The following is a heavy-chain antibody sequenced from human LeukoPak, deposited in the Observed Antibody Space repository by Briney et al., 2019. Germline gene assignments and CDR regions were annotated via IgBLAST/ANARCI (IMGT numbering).Heavy chain of an antibody. CDR2: IHDTGST. Sequence: SETLSLTCSVSGGSLSSHYWSWIRQPPGKGLELIGHIHDTGSTFYNPSLRGRVTISLDTSNDQFSLKLTSMTAADTAVYYCARFSSGCSTSSCYLTYWGQGTLVTVS. V-gene: IGHV4-59*11. CDR1: GGSLSSHY. J-gene: IGHJ4*02. CDR3: ARFSSGCSTSSCYLTY. D-gene: IGHD2-2*01.